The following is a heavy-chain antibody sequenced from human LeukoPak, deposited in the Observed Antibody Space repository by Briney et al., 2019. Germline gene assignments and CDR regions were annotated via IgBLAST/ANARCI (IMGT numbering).Heavy chain of an antibody. Sequence: GKSLRLSCVASGFSFREYPIHWVRQAPGKGLEWVAVISNDGTNEYDAEFVKGRFTMSRDNSKNTVFLDMNNLRTEDTAVYYCARAQISMFSSGQYLDVWGQGTVVTVSS. J-gene: IGHJ3*01. V-gene: IGHV3-30-3*01. CDR1: GFSFREYP. CDR2: ISNDGTNE. CDR3: ARAQISMFSSGQYLDV. D-gene: IGHD1-14*01.